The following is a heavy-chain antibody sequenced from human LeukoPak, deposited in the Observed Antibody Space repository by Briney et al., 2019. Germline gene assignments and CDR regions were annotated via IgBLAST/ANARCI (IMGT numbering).Heavy chain of an antibody. CDR3: VRDGPAMLDFDY. J-gene: IGHJ4*02. V-gene: IGHV3-7*01. CDR2: INKDGSQI. Sequence: GGSLRLSCAASGFSFSQSWMNWVRQAPGKGLEWVASINKDGSQIFYVDSVKGRFAISRDNAKNSLYLQLDSLRAEDMALYYCVRDGPAMLDFDYWGQGALVIVSS. CDR1: GFSFSQSW. D-gene: IGHD3-16*01.